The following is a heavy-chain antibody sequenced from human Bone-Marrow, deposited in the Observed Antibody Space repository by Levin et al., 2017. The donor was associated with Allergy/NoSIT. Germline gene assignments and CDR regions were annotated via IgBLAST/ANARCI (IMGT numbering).Heavy chain of an antibody. CDR3: AKDWTGSSSSGDLFDY. V-gene: IGHV3-23*01. Sequence: GGSLRLSCAASGFTFSTYAMSWVRQAPGKGLEWVSAISGSASSTYYADSVKGRFTISRDNSKNTLYLQMNSLRAEDTAVYYCAKDWTGSSSSGDLFDYWGQGTLVTVSS. D-gene: IGHD6-6*01. J-gene: IGHJ4*02. CDR2: ISGSASST. CDR1: GFTFSTYA.